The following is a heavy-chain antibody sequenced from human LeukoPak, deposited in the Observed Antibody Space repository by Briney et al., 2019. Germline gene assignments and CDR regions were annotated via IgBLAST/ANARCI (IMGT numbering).Heavy chain of an antibody. CDR1: GYTFTSYD. Sequence: GASVKVSCKASGYTFTSYDINWVRQATGQGLEWMGWMNPNSGNTGYAQKFQGRITITRNTSISTAYMELSSLRSEDTAVYYCARVSSNYYDSSGYYYYFDYWGQGTLVTVSS. CDR2: MNPNSGNT. J-gene: IGHJ4*02. V-gene: IGHV1-8*03. CDR3: ARVSSNYYDSSGYYYYFDY. D-gene: IGHD3-22*01.